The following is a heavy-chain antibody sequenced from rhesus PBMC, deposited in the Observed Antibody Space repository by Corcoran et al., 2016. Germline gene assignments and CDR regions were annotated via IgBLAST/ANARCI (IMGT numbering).Heavy chain of an antibody. CDR1: GGSISSTNW. CDR3: ARALAGTVRGAFDF. V-gene: IGHV4S12*01. D-gene: IGHD5-24*01. CDR2: IYSNSEST. J-gene: IGHJ3*01. Sequence: QVQLQESGPGLVKPSETLSLTCAVSGGSISSTNWWSWNRQPPGKGLEWVGGIYSNSESTNSNPSLKNRVTISKDTSKNQFSLTLTSVTAADTAVYYCARALAGTVRGAFDFWGQGLRVTVSS.